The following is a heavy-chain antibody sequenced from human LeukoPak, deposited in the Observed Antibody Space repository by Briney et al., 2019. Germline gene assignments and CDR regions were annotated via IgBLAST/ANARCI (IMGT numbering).Heavy chain of an antibody. Sequence: SETLSLTCTVSNGSISSSSYYWGWIRQPPGKGLEWIGSIYYSGSTYYNPSLKSRVTISLVTSKNQFSLNLSSVTAADTAVYYCARHQLEPATDAFDIWGQGTMVTVSS. CDR1: NGSISSSSYY. J-gene: IGHJ3*02. V-gene: IGHV4-39*01. CDR3: ARHQLEPATDAFDI. D-gene: IGHD1-1*01. CDR2: IYYSGST.